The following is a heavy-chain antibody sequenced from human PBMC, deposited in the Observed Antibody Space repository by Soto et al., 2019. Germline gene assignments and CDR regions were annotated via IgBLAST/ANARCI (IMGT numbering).Heavy chain of an antibody. CDR2: ISGSGGST. J-gene: IGHJ5*02. V-gene: IGHV3-23*01. Sequence: GGSLRLSCAASGFTFSSYAMSWVRQAPGKGLEWVSAISGSGGSTYYADSVKGRFTISRDNSKNTLYLQMNSLRAEDTAVYYCAKDPLGYCSSTSCSMAINWYDPWGQGTLVTVSS. CDR1: GFTFSSYA. CDR3: AKDPLGYCSSTSCSMAINWYDP. D-gene: IGHD2-2*01.